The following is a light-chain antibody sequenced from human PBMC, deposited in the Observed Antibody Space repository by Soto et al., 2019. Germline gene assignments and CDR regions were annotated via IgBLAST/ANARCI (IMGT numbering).Light chain of an antibody. Sequence: QSVLTQPASVSGSPGQSITISCTGGSGDFGPYDYVTWYQQHPGKAPKLIIYDVSNRPSGVSNRFSGSKSGNTASLTISGLQAEDEAEYYCSSYTNRTTLIIFGGGTKVTVL. CDR2: DVS. J-gene: IGLJ2*01. CDR1: SGDFGPYDY. CDR3: SSYTNRTTLII. V-gene: IGLV2-14*01.